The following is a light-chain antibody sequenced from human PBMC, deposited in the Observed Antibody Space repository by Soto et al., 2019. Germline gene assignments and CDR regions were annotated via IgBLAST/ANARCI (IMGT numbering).Light chain of an antibody. J-gene: IGLJ2*01. Sequence: QSVLTQPPSVSGAPGQRVTISCTGSSSNIGAGYDVHWYQQLPGTAPKLLIYGNSNRPSGVPDRFSGSKSGTSASLAITGLRAEDEAEYYCQSYDSSLSGSVVFGGGTQLTVL. CDR1: SSNIGAGYD. CDR3: QSYDSSLSGSVV. CDR2: GNS. V-gene: IGLV1-40*01.